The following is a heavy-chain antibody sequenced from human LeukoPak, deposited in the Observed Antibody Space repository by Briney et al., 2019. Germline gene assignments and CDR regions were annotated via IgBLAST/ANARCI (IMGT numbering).Heavy chain of an antibody. Sequence: PGGSLRLSCAASGFTFSDYYMSWIRQAPGKGLEWVSYISSSGSTIYYADSVKGRFTISRDNAKNSLYLQMNSLRAEDTAVYYCARERDCSSTSCYAFDYWGQGTLVTVSS. V-gene: IGHV3-11*01. CDR1: GFTFSDYY. CDR2: ISSSGSTI. D-gene: IGHD2-2*01. CDR3: ARERDCSSTSCYAFDY. J-gene: IGHJ4*02.